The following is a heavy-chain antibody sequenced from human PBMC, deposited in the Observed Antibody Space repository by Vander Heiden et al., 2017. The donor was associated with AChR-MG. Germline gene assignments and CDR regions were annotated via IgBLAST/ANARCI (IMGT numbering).Heavy chain of an antibody. J-gene: IGHJ6*02. CDR3: ARGPRRGYSGYGHVQRDV. D-gene: IGHD5-12*01. V-gene: IGHV4-34*01. Sequence: QVQLQQWGAGLLKPSETLSLTCAVYGGSFSGYYWSWIRQPPGQGLEGIGEINHSGSTNYNPSLKSRVTISVDTSKNQFSLKLSSVTAADTAVYYCARGPRRGYSGYGHVQRDVWGQGTTVTVSS. CDR1: GGSFSGYY. CDR2: INHSGST.